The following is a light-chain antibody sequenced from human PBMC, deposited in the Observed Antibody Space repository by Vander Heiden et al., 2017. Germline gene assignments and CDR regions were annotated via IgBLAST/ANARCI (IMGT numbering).Light chain of an antibody. Sequence: DIVMTQSPDSLAVSPGERATINCKSSQSVLYSSNNKYYLAWYQQQPGQPPKLLIYWASTRESGVPDRFSGSGSGTDFTLTISSLQAEDVAVYYCQQYYSTPYTFGQGTKLEIK. CDR1: QSVLYSSNNKYY. CDR3: QQYYSTPYT. V-gene: IGKV4-1*01. J-gene: IGKJ2*01. CDR2: WAS.